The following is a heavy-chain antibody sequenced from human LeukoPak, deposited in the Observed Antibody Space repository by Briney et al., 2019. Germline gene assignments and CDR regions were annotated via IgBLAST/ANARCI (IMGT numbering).Heavy chain of an antibody. CDR2: IYTSGST. Sequence: SETLSLTCTVSGGSISSYYWSWIRQPAGKGLEWIGRIYTSGSTNYNPSLKSRVTMSVDTSKNQFSLKLSSVTAADTAVYYCARDQRPPYDFWSGYLYNWFDPWGQGTLVTVSS. J-gene: IGHJ5*02. CDR3: ARDQRPPYDFWSGYLYNWFDP. D-gene: IGHD3-3*01. V-gene: IGHV4-4*07. CDR1: GGSISSYY.